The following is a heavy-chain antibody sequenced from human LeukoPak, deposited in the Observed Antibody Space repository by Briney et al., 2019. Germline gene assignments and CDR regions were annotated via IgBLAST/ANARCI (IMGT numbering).Heavy chain of an antibody. J-gene: IGHJ4*02. CDR2: IYYSGST. Sequence: SETLSLTCTVSGGSISSSSYYWGWIRQPPGKGLEWIGSIYYSGSTYYNPSLKSRVTISVDTSKNQFSLNLSSVTAADTAVYYCAAVGGNCFDHWGQGTLVTVSS. V-gene: IGHV4-39*07. CDR1: GGSISSSSYY. CDR3: AAVGGNCFDH.